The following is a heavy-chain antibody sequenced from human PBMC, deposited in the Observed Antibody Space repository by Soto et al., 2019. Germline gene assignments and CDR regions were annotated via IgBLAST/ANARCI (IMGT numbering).Heavy chain of an antibody. CDR3: AREYYYDSSGYGPSGIPYFRFDP. CDR1: GCTFSSYA. D-gene: IGHD3-22*01. CDR2: IIPIFGTA. V-gene: IGHV1-69*13. J-gene: IGHJ5*02. Sequence: GASVKVSFKASGCTFSSYAISWVRQAPGQGLDWMGGIIPIFGTANYAQKFQGRVTITADESTSTAYMELSSLRSEDTAVYYCAREYYYDSSGYGPSGIPYFRFDPWGQGTLVTVSS.